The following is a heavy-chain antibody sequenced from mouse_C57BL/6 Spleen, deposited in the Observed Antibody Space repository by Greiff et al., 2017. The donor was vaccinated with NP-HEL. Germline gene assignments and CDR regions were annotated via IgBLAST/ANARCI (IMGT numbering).Heavy chain of an antibody. V-gene: IGHV1-69*01. J-gene: IGHJ3*01. D-gene: IGHD1-1*01. Sequence: QVQLQQPGAELVKPGASVKLSCKASGYTFTSYWMHWVKQRPGQGLEWIGEIDPSDSYTNYNQKFKGKSTLTVDKSSSTAYMQLSSLTSEDSAVYYCARMVYGSSPFAYWGQGTLVTVSA. CDR3: ARMVYGSSPFAY. CDR2: IDPSDSYT. CDR1: GYTFTSYW.